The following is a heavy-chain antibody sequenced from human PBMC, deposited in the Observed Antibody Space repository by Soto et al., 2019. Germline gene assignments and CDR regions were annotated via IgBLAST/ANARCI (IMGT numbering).Heavy chain of an antibody. CDR1: GDSIRSSSHY. CDR3: YINGS. J-gene: IGHJ5*02. V-gene: IGHV4-39*01. Sequence: QVQLQESGPGLVKPSETLSLTCTVSGDSIRSSSHYWAWNRQPPGKGLEWIGGFYYSGSPYYHPSLTSRVTMSVDTSTNQFSLNLNSVTAADTAVYYCYINGSWGQGTLVTVSS. D-gene: IGHD2-8*01. CDR2: FYYSGSP.